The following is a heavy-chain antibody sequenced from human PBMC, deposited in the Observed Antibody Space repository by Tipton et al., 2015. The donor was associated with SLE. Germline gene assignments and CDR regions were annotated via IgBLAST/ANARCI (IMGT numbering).Heavy chain of an antibody. J-gene: IGHJ4*02. V-gene: IGHV4-39*01. D-gene: IGHD4-17*01. CDR2: MYYSGST. CDR3: VRRSDDYGDYFDY. Sequence: TLSLTCTVSGDSISSSSYYWSWIRQRPGMGLEWIGAMYYSGSTNYNPSLKSRVTISVDASRNQFSLKLGSVTAADTAVYYCVRRSDDYGDYFDYWGQGTLVTVSS. CDR1: GDSISSSSYY.